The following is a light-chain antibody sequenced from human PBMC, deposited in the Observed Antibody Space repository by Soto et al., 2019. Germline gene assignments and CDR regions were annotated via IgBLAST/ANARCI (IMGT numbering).Light chain of an antibody. J-gene: IGKJ4*01. Sequence: DIQMTQSPSSLSASVGDRVTITCQASQDISNYLNWYQQKPGKAPKLLIYDASNLETGVPSRFSGSGSWTDFTFTISSLQPEDIATYYCQQYDNLPITFGGGTKVEI. V-gene: IGKV1-33*01. CDR1: QDISNY. CDR3: QQYDNLPIT. CDR2: DAS.